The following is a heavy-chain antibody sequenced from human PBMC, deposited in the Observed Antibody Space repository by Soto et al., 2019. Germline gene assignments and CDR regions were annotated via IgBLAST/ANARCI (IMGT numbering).Heavy chain of an antibody. Sequence: SETLSLTCTVSGGSISSGDYYWSWIRQPPGKGLEWIGYIYYSGSTYYNPSLKSRVTISVDTSKNQFSLKLSSVTAADTAVYYCAREGLVVVPAAPSVEPLGDAFDIWGQGTMVTVSS. CDR3: AREGLVVVPAAPSVEPLGDAFDI. V-gene: IGHV4-30-4*01. CDR1: GGSISSGDYY. D-gene: IGHD2-2*01. J-gene: IGHJ3*02. CDR2: IYYSGST.